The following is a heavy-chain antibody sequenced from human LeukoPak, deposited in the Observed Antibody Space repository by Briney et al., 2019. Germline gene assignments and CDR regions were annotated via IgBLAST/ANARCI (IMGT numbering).Heavy chain of an antibody. Sequence: ASVKVSCKASGHTFTSYGISWVRQAPGQGLEWMGWIYTYNDNPNYAQKLQGRVTMTTDTFTTTAYMELRSLRSDDTAVYFCARVPYYYGSGSYYDHWGQGTLVTVSS. J-gene: IGHJ4*02. D-gene: IGHD3-10*01. V-gene: IGHV1-18*01. CDR3: ARVPYYYGSGSYYDH. CDR1: GHTFTSYG. CDR2: IYTYNDNP.